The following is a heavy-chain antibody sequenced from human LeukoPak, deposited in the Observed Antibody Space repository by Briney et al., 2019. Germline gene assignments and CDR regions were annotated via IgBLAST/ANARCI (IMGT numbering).Heavy chain of an antibody. CDR2: IYYSGST. CDR1: GGSISSSSYY. D-gene: IGHD2-8*01. Sequence: SETLSLTCTVSGGSISSSSYYWSWIRQPPGKELEWIGSIYYSGSTYYNPSLKSRVTISVDTSKNQFSLKLSSVTAADTAVYYCARLYYYYGMDVWGQGTTVTVSS. V-gene: IGHV4-39*01. CDR3: ARLYYYYGMDV. J-gene: IGHJ6*02.